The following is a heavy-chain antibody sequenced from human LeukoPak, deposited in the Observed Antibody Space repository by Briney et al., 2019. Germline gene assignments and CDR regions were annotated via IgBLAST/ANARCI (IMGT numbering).Heavy chain of an antibody. V-gene: IGHV1-46*01. CDR1: GYTFTSNY. Sequence: GASVKVSCKASGYTFTSNYIHWVRQAPGQGLEWMGMIYPRDGSTSYAQKFQGRVTVTRDTSTSTVHMELSSLRSEDTAVYYCARPNLPYSSSSHFDYWGQGTLVTVSS. J-gene: IGHJ4*02. CDR3: ARPNLPYSSSSHFDY. CDR2: IYPRDGST. D-gene: IGHD6-13*01.